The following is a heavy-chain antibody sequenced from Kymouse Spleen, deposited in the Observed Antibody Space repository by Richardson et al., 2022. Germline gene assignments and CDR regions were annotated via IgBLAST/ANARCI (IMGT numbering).Heavy chain of an antibody. CDR2: INHSGST. Sequence: QVQLQQWGAGLLKPSETLSLTCAVYGGSFSGYYWSWIRQPPGKGLEWIGEINHSGSTNYNPSLKSRVTISVDTSKNQFSLKLSSVTAADTAVYYCAREGYYDILTGYPHYYYGMDVWGQGTTVTVSS. V-gene: IGHV4-34*01. D-gene: IGHD3-9*01. CDR3: AREGYYDILTGYPHYYYGMDV. J-gene: IGHJ6*02. CDR1: GGSFSGYY.